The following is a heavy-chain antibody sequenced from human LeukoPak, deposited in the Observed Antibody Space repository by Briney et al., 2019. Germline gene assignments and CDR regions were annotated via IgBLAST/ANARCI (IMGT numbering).Heavy chain of an antibody. CDR2: INPNSGGT. J-gene: IGHJ4*02. D-gene: IGHD3-10*01. CDR1: GYTFTGYY. V-gene: IGHV1-2*02. Sequence: ASVKVSCKASGYTFTGYYIHWVRQAPGQGLEWMGWINPNSGGTNYAQKFQGRVTMTRDTSISTAYMELSRLRSDDTAVYYCARPRALLWFGENSFDYWGQGTLVTVSS. CDR3: ARPRALLWFGENSFDY.